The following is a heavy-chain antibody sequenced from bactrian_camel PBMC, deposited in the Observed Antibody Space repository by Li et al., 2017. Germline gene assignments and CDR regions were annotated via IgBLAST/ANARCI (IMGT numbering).Heavy chain of an antibody. J-gene: IGHJ6*01. CDR3: VPWGDFRD. CDR1: GFTSSSYY. Sequence: QVQLVESGGGLVQPGGSLRLSCAVNGFTSSSYYIYWVRQAPGKGLEWVSSIYSDGSREVYSSFVKGRFAISKDNAENTVYLQMNSLKTEDTAVYYCVPWGDFRDWGQGTQVTVS. V-gene: IGHV3S6*01. D-gene: IGHD3*01. CDR2: IYSDGSRE.